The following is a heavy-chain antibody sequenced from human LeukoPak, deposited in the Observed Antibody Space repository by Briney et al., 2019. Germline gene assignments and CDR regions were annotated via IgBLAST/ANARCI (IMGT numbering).Heavy chain of an antibody. CDR2: IYHSGGT. V-gene: IGHV4-30-2*01. D-gene: IGHD2-2*01. J-gene: IGHJ5*02. CDR3: AGSPLGYCSSTSCYENWFDP. Sequence: SQTLSLTCAVSGGSISSGGYSWSWIRQPPGKGLEWIGYIYHSGGTYYNPSLKSRVTISVDRSKNQFSLKLSSVTAADTAVYYCAGSPLGYCSSTSCYENWFDPWGQGTLVTVSS. CDR1: GGSISSGGYS.